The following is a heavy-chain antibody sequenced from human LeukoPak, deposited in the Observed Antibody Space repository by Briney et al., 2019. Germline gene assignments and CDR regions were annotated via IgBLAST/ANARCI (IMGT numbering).Heavy chain of an antibody. V-gene: IGHV4-59*01. Sequence: SETLSLTCTVSGGSISSYYWSWIRQPPGKGLEWIGYIYYSGSTNYNPSLKSRATISVDTSKNQFSLKLSSVTAADTAVYYCARGPRYDSSGYLHYYYYMDVWGKGTTVTVSS. CDR1: GGSISSYY. CDR3: ARGPRYDSSGYLHYYYYMDV. J-gene: IGHJ6*03. CDR2: IYYSGST. D-gene: IGHD3-22*01.